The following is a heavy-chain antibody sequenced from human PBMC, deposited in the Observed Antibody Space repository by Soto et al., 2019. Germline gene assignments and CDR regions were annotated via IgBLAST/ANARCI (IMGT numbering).Heavy chain of an antibody. V-gene: IGHV2-5*02. D-gene: IGHD3-16*01. Sequence: QITLKESGPTLVKPTQTLTLTCTFSGFSLTTRGVGVGWIRQPPGKALECLALIYWDDDKRYSPYLQSRLSITKDTSKTQVVLTMPNVDPVDTATYYCAHIPNYYQYDWFDPWGQGTLVSVSS. CDR1: GFSLTTRGVG. J-gene: IGHJ5*02. CDR3: AHIPNYYQYDWFDP. CDR2: IYWDDDK.